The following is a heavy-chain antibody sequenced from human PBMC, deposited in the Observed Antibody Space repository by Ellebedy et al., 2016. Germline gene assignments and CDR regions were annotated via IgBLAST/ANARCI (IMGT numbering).Heavy chain of an antibody. V-gene: IGHV1-69*13. D-gene: IGHD3-10*01. CDR1: GGTFSSYA. J-gene: IGHJ6*02. CDR2: IIPIFGTA. Sequence: SVKVSXKAFGGTFSSYAISWVRQAPGQGLEWMGGIIPIFGTANYAQKFQGRVTITADESTSTAYMELSSLRSEDTAVYYCARDRVTMVRGVPIARYYYYGMDVWGQGTTVTVSS. CDR3: ARDRVTMVRGVPIARYYYYGMDV.